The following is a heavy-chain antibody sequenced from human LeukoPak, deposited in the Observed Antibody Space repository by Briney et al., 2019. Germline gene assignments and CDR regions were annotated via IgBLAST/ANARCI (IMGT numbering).Heavy chain of an antibody. Sequence: GGSLRLSRAASGFTFSNYWMHWVRQAPGKGLVWVSRINSDGRSTSYADSVKGRFTISRDNAKNTLYLQMNSLRAEDTAVYYCATLGIAVAGTLDYWGQGTLVTVSS. V-gene: IGHV3-74*01. CDR2: INSDGRST. CDR1: GFTFSNYW. CDR3: ATLGIAVAGTLDY. D-gene: IGHD6-19*01. J-gene: IGHJ4*02.